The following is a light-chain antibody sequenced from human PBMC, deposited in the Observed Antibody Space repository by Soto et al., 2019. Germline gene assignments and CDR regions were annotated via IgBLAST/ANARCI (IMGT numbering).Light chain of an antibody. CDR1: QGVGSW. Sequence: DIQMTQSPSSVPASVGDRVTITCRASQGVGSWLAWYQQIPGKAPKLLIYAASSLQSGVPSRFSGSGSGTEFTLTISSLQPEDFATYYCQQANSFPWTFGQGTKVEIK. V-gene: IGKV1-12*01. J-gene: IGKJ1*01. CDR2: AAS. CDR3: QQANSFPWT.